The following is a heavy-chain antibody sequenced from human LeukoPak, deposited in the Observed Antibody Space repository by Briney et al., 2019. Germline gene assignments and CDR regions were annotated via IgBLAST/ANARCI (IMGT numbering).Heavy chain of an antibody. J-gene: IGHJ4*02. V-gene: IGHV3-30-3*01. CDR1: GFTFSSYA. CDR3: ARDGHSYGYDLDY. Sequence: GGSLRLSCAASGFTFSSYAMHWVRQAPGKGLEWVAVISYDGSNKYYADSVKGRFTISRDNAKNSLYLQMNSLRAEDTAVYYCARDGHSYGYDLDYWGQGTLVTVSS. D-gene: IGHD5-18*01. CDR2: ISYDGSNK.